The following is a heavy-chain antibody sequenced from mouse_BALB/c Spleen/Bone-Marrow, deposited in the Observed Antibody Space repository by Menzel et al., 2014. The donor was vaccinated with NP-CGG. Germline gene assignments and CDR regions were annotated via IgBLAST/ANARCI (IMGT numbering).Heavy chain of an antibody. Sequence: VQLQQSGPELVSPGVSVKISCKAFGYTFTDYAIHWVKQSHSKSLEWIGIISTYSANTNYNQKFKGKATMTVDKSSSTAYMELARVTFEDSAIYFCARDISGYVRAMDYWGQGTSVTVSS. CDR2: ISTYSANT. V-gene: IGHV1-67*01. D-gene: IGHD3-2*01. CDR1: GYTFTDYA. CDR3: ARDISGYVRAMDY. J-gene: IGHJ4*01.